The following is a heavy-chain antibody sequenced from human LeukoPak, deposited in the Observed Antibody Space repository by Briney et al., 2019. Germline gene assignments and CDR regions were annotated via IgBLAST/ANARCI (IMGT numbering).Heavy chain of an antibody. V-gene: IGHV1-58*02. CDR3: AADLVDCTNGVCYSFDY. Sequence: AASVKVSCKASGFTFTSSAMQWVRQARGQRLEWIGWIVVGSGNTNHAQKFQERVTITRDMSTSTAYMGLSSLRSEDTAVYYCAADLVDCTNGVCYSFDYWGQGTLVTVSS. J-gene: IGHJ4*02. D-gene: IGHD2-8*01. CDR1: GFTFTSSA. CDR2: IVVGSGNT.